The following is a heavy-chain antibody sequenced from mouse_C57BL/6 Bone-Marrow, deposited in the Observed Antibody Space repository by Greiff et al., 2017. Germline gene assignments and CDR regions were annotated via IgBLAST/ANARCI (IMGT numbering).Heavy chain of an antibody. CDR3: TPGTWSWFAY. CDR2: IDPETGGT. Sequence: QVQLQQSGAELVRPGASVTLSCKASGYTFTDYEMHWVQQTPVHGLEWIGAIDPETGGTAYNQKFKGKAILTADKSSSTAYMELRSLTSEDSAVYYCTPGTWSWFAYWGQGTLVTVSA. D-gene: IGHD4-1*01. J-gene: IGHJ3*01. CDR1: GYTFTDYE. V-gene: IGHV1-15*01.